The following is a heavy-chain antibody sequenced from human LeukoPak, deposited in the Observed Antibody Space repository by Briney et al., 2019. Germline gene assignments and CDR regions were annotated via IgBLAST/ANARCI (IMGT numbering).Heavy chain of an antibody. CDR1: GYTFTTYD. CDR2: MDPKSGNT. Sequence: ASVKVSCKASGYTFTTYDINWVRQATGQGLEWMGWMDPKSGNTAYAQNFQGRVTITRNTSITTAYMELTSLTSEGTAIYYCARSIGSSSSPWGQGTLVSVSS. J-gene: IGHJ5*02. V-gene: IGHV1-8*03. CDR3: ARSIGSSSSP. D-gene: IGHD6-13*01.